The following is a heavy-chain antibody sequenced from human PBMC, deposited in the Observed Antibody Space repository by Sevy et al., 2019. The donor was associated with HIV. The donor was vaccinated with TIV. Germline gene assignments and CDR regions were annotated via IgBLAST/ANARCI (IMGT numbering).Heavy chain of an antibody. CDR1: GFTFSDYW. CDR2: IKQDGSEK. J-gene: IGHJ4*02. Sequence: GGSLRLSCAASGFTFSDYWMNWVRQAPGKGLEWVANIKQDGSEKYYGDSVKGGFTISRDNAKNSLYLQMNSLRVEDTAVYFCAKLGFYYDSSAYDYFDYWGQGTLVTVSS. V-gene: IGHV3-7*01. CDR3: AKLGFYYDSSAYDYFDY. D-gene: IGHD3-22*01.